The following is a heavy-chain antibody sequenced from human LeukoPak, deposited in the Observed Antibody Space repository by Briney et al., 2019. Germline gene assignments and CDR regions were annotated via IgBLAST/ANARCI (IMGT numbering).Heavy chain of an antibody. Sequence: PGGSLRLSCAASGFTFSSDWMSWARQTPGKGLEWVANINQDGRDKSYVDSVRGRFTISRDNARNSLYLQMNSLRAEDTAVYYCAKGPLYDYVWGSFAYWGQGTLVTVSS. J-gene: IGHJ4*02. D-gene: IGHD3-16*01. CDR3: AKGPLYDYVWGSFAY. V-gene: IGHV3-7*01. CDR2: INQDGRDK. CDR1: GFTFSSDW.